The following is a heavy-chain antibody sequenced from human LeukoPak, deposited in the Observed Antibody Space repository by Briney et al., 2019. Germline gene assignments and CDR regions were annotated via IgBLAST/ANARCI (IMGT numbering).Heavy chain of an antibody. D-gene: IGHD6-13*01. CDR3: ARSGIALDY. CDR2: IDSSYNYI. Sequence: PGGSLRLSCAASGFTFSNYDMNWVRQAPGKGLEWVSSIDSSYNYIYYADSVKGRITISRDNAKNSLYLQMNSLRAEDTAVYYCARSGIALDYWGQGTLVTVSS. CDR1: GFTFSNYD. V-gene: IGHV3-21*01. J-gene: IGHJ4*02.